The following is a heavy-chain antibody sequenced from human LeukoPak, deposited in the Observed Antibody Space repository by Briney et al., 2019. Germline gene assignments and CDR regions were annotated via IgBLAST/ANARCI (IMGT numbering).Heavy chain of an antibody. V-gene: IGHV4-4*07. CDR2: IYTNWTT. CDR1: GGSISGYY. Sequence: SETLSLTCAVSGGSISGYYWSWIRQPAGKGLEWIGRIYTNWTTYYSPSLKSRVTMSVDTSKNQSSLKLSSVTAADTAVYYCAREQWLAFDYWGQGTLVTVSS. CDR3: AREQWLAFDY. D-gene: IGHD6-19*01. J-gene: IGHJ4*02.